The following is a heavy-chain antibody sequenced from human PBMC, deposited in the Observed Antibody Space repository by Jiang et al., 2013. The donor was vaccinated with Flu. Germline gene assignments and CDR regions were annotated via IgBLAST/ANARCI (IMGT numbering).Heavy chain of an antibody. V-gene: IGHV7-4-1*01. D-gene: IGHD6-19*01. CDR3: ARGGAVANIHYFDY. Sequence: VQSGSELKKPGASVMVSCKASGYSITSNAMGWVRQAPGQGLEWMGWINTNTGNPTYAQGFTGRFVFSVDTSVNTAYLQIYSLKAEDTAVYYCARGGAVANIHYFDYWGQGTLVTVSS. J-gene: IGHJ4*02. CDR2: INTNTGNP. CDR1: GYSITSNA.